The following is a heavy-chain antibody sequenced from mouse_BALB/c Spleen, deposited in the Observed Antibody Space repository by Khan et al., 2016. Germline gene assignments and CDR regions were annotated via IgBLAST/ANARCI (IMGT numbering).Heavy chain of an antibody. V-gene: IGHV3-8*02. CDR1: GDSITSGH. J-gene: IGHJ3*01. CDR3: ATWDYYGSAFAY. D-gene: IGHD1-2*01. Sequence: EVQLQESGPSLAKPSQTLSLTCSVTGDSITSGHWNWIRKFPGNKFDFMGYISHSGDSYYNPSLKSRISITRDTSKNQYYLQWTSVTTEDTATYYCATWDYYGSAFAYWGQGTLVTVSA. CDR2: ISHSGDS.